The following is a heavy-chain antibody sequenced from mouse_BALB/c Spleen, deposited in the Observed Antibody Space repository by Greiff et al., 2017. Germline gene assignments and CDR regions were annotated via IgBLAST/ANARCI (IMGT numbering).Heavy chain of an antibody. D-gene: IGHD2-14*01. CDR1: GFTFSSYA. CDR2: ISSGGST. V-gene: IGHV5-6-5*01. Sequence: EVKLVESGGGLVKPGGSLKLSCAASGFTFSSYAMSWVRQTPEKRLEWVASISSGGSTYYPDSVKGRFTISRDTARNILYLQMSSLRSEDTAMYYCAEVRRGLAYWGQGTLVTVSA. J-gene: IGHJ3*01. CDR3: AEVRRGLAY.